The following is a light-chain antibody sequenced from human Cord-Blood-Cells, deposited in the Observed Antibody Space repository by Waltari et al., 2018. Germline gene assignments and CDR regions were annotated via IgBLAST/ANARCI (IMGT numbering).Light chain of an antibody. V-gene: IGLV2-23*01. CDR2: EGS. CDR1: SSDVGSYNL. Sequence: QSALTQPASVSGSPGQSITISCTGTSSDVGSYNLVSWYQQHPGKAPKLMIYEGSKRPSGVSTRVSSSKSGNTASLTSSGLQADDEADYYCCSYAGSSTYVFGTVTKVTVL. J-gene: IGLJ1*01. CDR3: CSYAGSSTYV.